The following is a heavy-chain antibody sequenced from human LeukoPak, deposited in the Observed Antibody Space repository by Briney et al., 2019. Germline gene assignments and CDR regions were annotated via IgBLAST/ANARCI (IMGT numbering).Heavy chain of an antibody. CDR3: ARKGVRGVRLNWFDP. J-gene: IGHJ5*02. CDR2: MNPNSGNT. D-gene: IGHD3-10*02. V-gene: IGHV1-8*01. Sequence: ASVKVSCKASGYTFTSYDINWVRQATGQGPEWMGWMNPNSGNTGYAQKFQGRVTMTRNTSISTAYMELSSLRSEDTAVYYCARKGVRGVRLNWFDPWGQGTLVTVSS. CDR1: GYTFTSYD.